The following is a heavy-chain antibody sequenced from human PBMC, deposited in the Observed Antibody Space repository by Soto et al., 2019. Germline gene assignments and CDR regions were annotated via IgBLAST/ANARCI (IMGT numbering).Heavy chain of an antibody. J-gene: IGHJ5*02. CDR3: TRDPRNYYDSIGSANWFDP. CDR1: GFTFSGSA. CDR2: IRSKTNSYAT. D-gene: IGHD3-22*01. Sequence: GGSLRLSCAASGFTFSGSAMHWVRQASGKGLEWVGRIRSKTNSYATAYAASVKGRFTISRDDSKDTAYLQMNSLKTEDTAVYYCTRDPRNYYDSIGSANWFDPWGQGALVTVSS. V-gene: IGHV3-73*01.